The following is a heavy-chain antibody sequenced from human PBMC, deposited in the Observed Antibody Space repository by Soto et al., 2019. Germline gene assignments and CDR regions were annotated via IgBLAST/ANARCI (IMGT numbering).Heavy chain of an antibody. CDR1: GYTFTTYA. J-gene: IGHJ4*02. CDR3: QVGIAAAGPYYFDY. Sequence: ASVKVSCKASGYTFTTYAMYWVRQAPGQRLEWMGWINAGNGKTKYSQKFQGRVTIITDKSTSTAYMELSSLRSEDTAVYYCQVGIAAAGPYYFDYWGQGTLVTVSS. D-gene: IGHD6-13*01. V-gene: IGHV1-3*01. CDR2: INAGNGKT.